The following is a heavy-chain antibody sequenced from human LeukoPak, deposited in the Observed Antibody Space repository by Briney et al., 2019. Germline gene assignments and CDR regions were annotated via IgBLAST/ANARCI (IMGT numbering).Heavy chain of an antibody. CDR2: ISYDGSNE. D-gene: IGHD3-22*01. J-gene: IGHJ3*02. Sequence: PGGSLRLSCAASGFTFSSYAMHWVRQAPGKGLEWVAVISYDGSNEYYADSVKGRFTISRDNSKNTLYLQMNSLRAEDTAVYYCAREGGYYYDSSGYFGIWGQGTMVTVSS. V-gene: IGHV3-30*04. CDR3: AREGGYYYDSSGYFGI. CDR1: GFTFSSYA.